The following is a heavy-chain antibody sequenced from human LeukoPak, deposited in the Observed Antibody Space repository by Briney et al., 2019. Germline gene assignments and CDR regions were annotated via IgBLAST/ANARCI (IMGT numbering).Heavy chain of an antibody. D-gene: IGHD4-17*01. Sequence: PSETLSLTCTVSGGSISGCYWSWIRQPPGKGLEWIGCIYCSGSTNYNPSLKSRVTISGDTSRNQFSLRLSSVTAADTAVYFCARRNYGDYDHYFDYWGQGILVTVSS. CDR1: GGSISGCY. V-gene: IGHV4-59*08. J-gene: IGHJ4*02. CDR2: IYCSGST. CDR3: ARRNYGDYDHYFDY.